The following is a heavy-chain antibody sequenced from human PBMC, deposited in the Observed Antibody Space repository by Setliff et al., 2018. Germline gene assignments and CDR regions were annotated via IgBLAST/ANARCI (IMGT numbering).Heavy chain of an antibody. D-gene: IGHD3-10*01. J-gene: IGHJ4*02. CDR2: FHTGGAT. Sequence: SETLSLTCTVSGASINSHYWSWIRQPPGKGLEWIGHFHTGGATDYNLSLKSRVTISLDSSKNQFSLRLSSVTAADAAVYFCARESATIGEFPLYYFDKWGQGIPVTVSA. CDR1: GASINSHY. V-gene: IGHV4-4*08. CDR3: ARESATIGEFPLYYFDK.